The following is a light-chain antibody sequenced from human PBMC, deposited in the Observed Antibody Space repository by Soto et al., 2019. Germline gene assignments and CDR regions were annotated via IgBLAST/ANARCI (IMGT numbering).Light chain of an antibody. Sequence: QAVVTQSPSASASLGASVKLTCTLSSGHSSYVIAWHQQLPEKGPRYLMKVKSDGSHIKGDGIPDRFSGSSSGAERHLTISSLQSEDEADYYCQTWGSGIQVFGGGTKLTVL. CDR3: QTWGSGIQV. CDR1: SGHSSYV. J-gene: IGLJ3*02. V-gene: IGLV4-69*01. CDR2: VKSDGSH.